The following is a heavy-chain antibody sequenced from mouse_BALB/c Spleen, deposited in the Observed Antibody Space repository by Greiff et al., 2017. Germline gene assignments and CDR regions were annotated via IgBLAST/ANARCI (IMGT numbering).Heavy chain of an antibody. V-gene: IGHV1-4*01. D-gene: IGHD2-12*01. Sequence: QVQLQQSGAELARPGASVKMSCKASGYTFTSYTMHWVKQRPGQGLEWIGYINPSSGYTNYNQKFKDKATLTADKSSSTAYMQLSSLTSEDSAVYYCASTYYRNYAMDYWGQGTSVTVSS. CDR3: ASTYYRNYAMDY. CDR1: GYTFTSYT. CDR2: INPSSGYT. J-gene: IGHJ4*01.